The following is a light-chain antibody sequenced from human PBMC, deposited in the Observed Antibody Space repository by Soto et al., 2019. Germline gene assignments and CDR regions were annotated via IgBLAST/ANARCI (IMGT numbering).Light chain of an antibody. V-gene: IGKV1-5*01. CDR1: QGITRW. CDR3: QQYNTHWT. J-gene: IGKJ1*01. Sequence: DIQMTQSPSTLSSSVGDRVTITCRASQGITRWLAWYQQKPGKAPKLLIYDASILQSGVPSRFSGTGSGTEFPLTIASLQPDDFATYYCQQYNTHWTFGQGTKVEIK. CDR2: DAS.